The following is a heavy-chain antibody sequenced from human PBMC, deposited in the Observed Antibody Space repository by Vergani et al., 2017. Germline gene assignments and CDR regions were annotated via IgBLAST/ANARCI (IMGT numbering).Heavy chain of an antibody. CDR1: CGSISSGSYY. Sequence: QVQLQESGPGLVKPSQTLSLTCTVSCGSISSGSYYLSWIRPPAGKGLEWIGRIYTSGSTNYNHSLKSRVTIAVDTSKNQFSLKLSSVTAADTAGYYWARVVRDTTKKGGYYFDYWGQGTLVTVSS. J-gene: IGHJ4*02. CDR2: IYTSGST. CDR3: ARVVRDTTKKGGYYFDY. D-gene: IGHD3-10*01. V-gene: IGHV4-61*02.